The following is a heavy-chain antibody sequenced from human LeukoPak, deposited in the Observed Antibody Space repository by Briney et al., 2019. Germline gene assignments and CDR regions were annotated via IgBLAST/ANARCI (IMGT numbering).Heavy chain of an antibody. J-gene: IGHJ5*02. CDR1: GFTFSNYG. CDR2: MRYDGSNT. CDR3: AKEGFDP. V-gene: IGHV3-30*02. Sequence: GGSLILSCAASGFTFSNYGMPWVRQAPGKGLEWGASMRYDGSNTDYADSVRGRFTISRDNSKNTLYLQKNSLSAEDTAVYYCAKEGFDPWRQGTLVTVSS.